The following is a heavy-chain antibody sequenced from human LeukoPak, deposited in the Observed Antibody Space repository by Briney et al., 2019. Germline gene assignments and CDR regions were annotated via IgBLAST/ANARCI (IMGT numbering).Heavy chain of an antibody. Sequence: ASVKVSCKASGYTFTGYHLYWVRQAHGQGLEWMGWINPNSGDTNYAQKFQGRVTMTRDTSISTAYMELSTLRSDDTAVYYCARDRGRPDSFDIWGQGTMVTVSS. CDR2: INPNSGDT. V-gene: IGHV1-2*02. CDR3: ARDRGRPDSFDI. J-gene: IGHJ3*02. CDR1: GYTFTGYH.